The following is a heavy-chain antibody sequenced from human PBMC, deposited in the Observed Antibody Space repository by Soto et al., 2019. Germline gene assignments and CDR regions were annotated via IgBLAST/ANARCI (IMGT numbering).Heavy chain of an antibody. Sequence: ELQLLESGGDLVQPGGSLRLSCAASGFTFDSFAMTWVRQAPGKGLEWVSALSGVGDATNYADSVKGRFTIARDNSKSTLYLQINSLRPVDTCVYYCANATKGWTYHFDYWGQGTPVTGSS. CDR1: GFTFDSFA. V-gene: IGHV3-23*01. J-gene: IGHJ4*02. CDR2: LSGVGDAT. CDR3: ANATKGWTYHFDY. D-gene: IGHD3-16*02.